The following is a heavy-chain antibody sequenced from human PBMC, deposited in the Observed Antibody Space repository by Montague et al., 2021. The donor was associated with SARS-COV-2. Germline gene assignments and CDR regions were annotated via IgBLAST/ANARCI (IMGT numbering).Heavy chain of an antibody. CDR3: ARVGRQQLVRLSGMDV. D-gene: IGHD6-13*01. CDR2: IYYSGST. Sequence: SETLSLTCTVSGGSISSSSYYWGWIRQPPGKRLEWIGSIYYSGSTYYNPSLKSRVTISVDTSKDQFSLKLSSVTAGDTAVCYCARVGRQQLVRLSGMDVWGQGTTVTVSS. CDR1: GGSISSSSYY. V-gene: IGHV4-39*07. J-gene: IGHJ6*02.